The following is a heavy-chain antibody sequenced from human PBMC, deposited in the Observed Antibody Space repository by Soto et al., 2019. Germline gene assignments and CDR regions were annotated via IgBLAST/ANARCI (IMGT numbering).Heavy chain of an antibody. Sequence: SETLSLTCTVSGGSISSGGYYWSWIRQHPGKGLEWIGYIYYSGSTYYNPSLKSRVTISVDTSRNQFSLKLSSVTAADTAVYYCAREARIAAAGTIDYWGQGTLVTVSS. CDR2: IYYSGST. V-gene: IGHV4-31*03. J-gene: IGHJ4*02. CDR1: GGSISSGGYY. CDR3: AREARIAAAGTIDY. D-gene: IGHD6-13*01.